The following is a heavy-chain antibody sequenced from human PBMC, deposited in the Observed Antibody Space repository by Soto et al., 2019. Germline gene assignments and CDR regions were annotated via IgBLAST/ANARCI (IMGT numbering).Heavy chain of an antibody. V-gene: IGHV4-31*03. CDR2: IYYSGST. CDR1: GGSISSGGYY. CDR3: ARGDIVVVTAGVSLDY. D-gene: IGHD2-21*02. Sequence: QVQLQESGPGLVKPSQTLSLTCTVSGGSISSGGYYWSGIRQHPGKGLEWIGYIYYSGSTYYNPALKSRVTISVDTSKNQFSLMLSSVTAADTAVYYCARGDIVVVTAGVSLDYWGQVTLVTVSS. J-gene: IGHJ4*02.